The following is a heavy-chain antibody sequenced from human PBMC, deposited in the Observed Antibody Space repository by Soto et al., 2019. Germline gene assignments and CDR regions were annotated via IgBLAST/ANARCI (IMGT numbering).Heavy chain of an antibody. CDR3: ATHRYSGSPSLDY. Sequence: GESLKISCKGSGYSFTSYWIAWVRQMPGKGLEWMGIIYAGDSDTRYSPSFQGQVTISADKSISTAYLQWRSLKASDTAMYYCATHRYSGSPSLDYWGQGTLVTVSS. J-gene: IGHJ4*02. CDR1: GYSFTSYW. V-gene: IGHV5-51*01. CDR2: IYAGDSDT. D-gene: IGHD1-26*01.